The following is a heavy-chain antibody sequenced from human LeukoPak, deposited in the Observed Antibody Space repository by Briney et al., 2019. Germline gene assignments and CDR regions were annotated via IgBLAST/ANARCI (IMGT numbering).Heavy chain of an antibody. Sequence: GGSLRLSCAASGFTFSSYSMDWVRQAPGKGLEWVSYISSSSSPIYYADSVKGRFAISRDNAKNSLYLQMNSLRAEDTAVYYCARVQSSYFDYWGQGTLVTVSS. CDR2: ISSSSSPI. J-gene: IGHJ4*02. V-gene: IGHV3-48*01. D-gene: IGHD5-24*01. CDR3: ARVQSSYFDY. CDR1: GFTFSSYS.